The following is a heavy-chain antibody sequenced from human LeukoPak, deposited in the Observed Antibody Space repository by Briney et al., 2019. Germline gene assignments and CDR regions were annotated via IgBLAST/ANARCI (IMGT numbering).Heavy chain of an antibody. Sequence: PSQILSLTCTVSGGSISSGDYYWSWIRQPPGKGLEWIGYIYYSGSTYYNPSLKSRVTISVDTSKNQFSLKLSSVTAADTAVYYCARDSDSTGAFDIWGQGTMVTVSS. J-gene: IGHJ3*02. CDR2: IYYSGST. CDR3: ARDSDSTGAFDI. D-gene: IGHD4-11*01. V-gene: IGHV4-30-4*01. CDR1: GGSISSGDYY.